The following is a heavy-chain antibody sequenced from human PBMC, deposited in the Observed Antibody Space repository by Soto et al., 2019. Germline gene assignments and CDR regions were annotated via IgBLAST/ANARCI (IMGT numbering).Heavy chain of an antibody. J-gene: IGHJ6*02. CDR1: GFTFSGHY. D-gene: IGHD1-26*01. V-gene: IGHV3-72*01. Sequence: EVQLVESGGGLVQPGGSLRLSCATSGFTFSGHYMDWFRQAPGKGLEWVGRTRNTANNYITEYAAYVKGRFTISSDDSTHSLDLPMNSLKTADTAVYYCARDVRVVGGIYFFSGIAVWSQGTTVSVS. CDR2: TRNTANNYIT. CDR3: ARDVRVVGGIYFFSGIAV.